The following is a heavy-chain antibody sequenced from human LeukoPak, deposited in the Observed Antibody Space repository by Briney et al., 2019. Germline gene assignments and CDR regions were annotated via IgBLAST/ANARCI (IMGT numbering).Heavy chain of an antibody. CDR3: ARSLSITRGLITTMLGY. D-gene: IGHD3-10*01. V-gene: IGHV1-2*02. CDR2: IKPDNGAT. Sequence: ASVKVSCKASGGTFSSYAISWVRQAPGQGLEWMGWIKPDNGATSYAQKFQGRVTMARDTSISTAHMELSRLRSDDTAVYYCARSLSITRGLITTMLGYWGQGTLVTVSS. CDR1: GGTFSSYA. J-gene: IGHJ4*02.